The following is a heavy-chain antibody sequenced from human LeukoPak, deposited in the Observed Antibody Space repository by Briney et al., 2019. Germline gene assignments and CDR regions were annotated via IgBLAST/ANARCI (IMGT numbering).Heavy chain of an antibody. CDR2: IYYSGDT. CDR1: GGSITSSIYF. D-gene: IGHD7-27*01. CDR3: ARQKTPQLTVHFSDS. J-gene: IGHJ4*02. V-gene: IGHV4-39*01. Sequence: PSETLSLTCTVSGGSITSSIYFWGWIRQPPGKGLEWIASIYYSGDTYYSPSLKSRVTISIDTSKSQFSLKLSSVTAADTAVYYCARQKTPQLTVHFSDSWGPGTLVTVSS.